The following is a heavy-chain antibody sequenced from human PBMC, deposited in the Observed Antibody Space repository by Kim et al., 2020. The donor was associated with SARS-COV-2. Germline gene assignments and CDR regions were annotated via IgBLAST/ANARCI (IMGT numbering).Heavy chain of an antibody. D-gene: IGHD6-13*01. V-gene: IGHV4-4*07. J-gene: IGHJ5*02. Sequence: PSLKSLITMSVDMSKNRFSLKMSSLTAADTAVYYCARDTTAAAGSNWFDPWGQGTLVTVSS. CDR3: ARDTTAAAGSNWFDP.